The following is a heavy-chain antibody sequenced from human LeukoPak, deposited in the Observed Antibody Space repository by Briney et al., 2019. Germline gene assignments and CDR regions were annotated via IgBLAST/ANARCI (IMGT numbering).Heavy chain of an antibody. D-gene: IGHD3-3*01. J-gene: IGHJ4*02. CDR3: ARVLHITIFGVVSSYFDY. CDR1: GGSISSYY. CDR2: IYTSGST. V-gene: IGHV4-4*07. Sequence: PSETLSLTCTVSGGSISSYYWSWIRQPAGKGLEWIGRIYTSGSTNYNPSLKSRVTMSVDTSKNQFSLKLSSVTAADTAVYYCARVLHITIFGVVSSYFDYWGQGTLVTVSS.